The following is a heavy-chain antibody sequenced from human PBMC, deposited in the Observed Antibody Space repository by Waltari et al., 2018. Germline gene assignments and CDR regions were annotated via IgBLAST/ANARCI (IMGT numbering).Heavy chain of an antibody. J-gene: IGHJ3*02. Sequence: QLQLQESGPGLVKPSETLSLTCVVSGGSIISAAYYWGWVRQPPGKGLEFIGSMYYSGSTYYNPSLKSRVTISVDTSQNQFSLRLSSVTAADTAVYYCAREWDHYDNSGKGAFEIWGQGTLVTVSS. D-gene: IGHD3-22*01. CDR3: AREWDHYDNSGKGAFEI. CDR2: MYYSGST. V-gene: IGHV4-39*02. CDR1: GGSIISAAYY.